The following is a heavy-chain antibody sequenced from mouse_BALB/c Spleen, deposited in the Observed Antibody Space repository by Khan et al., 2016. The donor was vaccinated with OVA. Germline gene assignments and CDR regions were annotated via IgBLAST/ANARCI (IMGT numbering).Heavy chain of an antibody. D-gene: IGHD1-2*01. CDR3: AGALHYYGFYFDC. Sequence: EVQLQESGPGLVKPSQSLSLTCSVTGYSIPSGYYWNWIRQFPGNKLEWMGYIRYDGSNNYNPSLKNRISITRDTSKNQFFLKLTSVTTADNATXYCAGALHYYGFYFDCGGQGTTLTVSS. CDR1: GYSIPSGYY. J-gene: IGHJ2*01. CDR2: IRYDGSN. V-gene: IGHV3-6*02.